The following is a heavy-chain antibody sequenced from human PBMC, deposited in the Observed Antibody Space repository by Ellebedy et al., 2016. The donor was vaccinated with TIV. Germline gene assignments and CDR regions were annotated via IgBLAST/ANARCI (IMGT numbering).Heavy chain of an antibody. D-gene: IGHD1-26*01. CDR1: GFTFTNYD. Sequence: GESLKISXAASGFTFTNYDMHWVRQAPGKGLEWVSSISTSGDTDYLGSVKGRFTVSREDAKNSFYLQMDSLRAGDTAVYYCARQPRPPPTTTYANYYYMDVWGQGTTVTVSS. CDR2: ISTSGDT. V-gene: IGHV3-13*01. J-gene: IGHJ6*03. CDR3: ARQPRPPPTTTYANYYYMDV.